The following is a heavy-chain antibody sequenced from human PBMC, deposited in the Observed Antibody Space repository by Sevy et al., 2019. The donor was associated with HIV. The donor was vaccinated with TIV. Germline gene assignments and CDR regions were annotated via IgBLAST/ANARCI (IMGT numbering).Heavy chain of an antibody. CDR1: GYRFSNNW. J-gene: IGHJ3*01. D-gene: IGHD1-26*01. CDR3: ARGYYLPRDGFNV. V-gene: IGHV5-51*01. Sequence: GESLKISCRGSGYRFSNNWVAWGRQKPGKGLGWMGMIYPGNSDTRYSPSFKGQVIMAADKCTSTADVQWRGLKASDTAMDYSARGYYLPRDGFNVWGQGTMVTVSS. CDR2: IYPGNSDT.